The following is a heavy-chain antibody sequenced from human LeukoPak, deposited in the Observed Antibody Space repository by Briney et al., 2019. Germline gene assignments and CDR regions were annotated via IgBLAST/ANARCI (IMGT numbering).Heavy chain of an antibody. J-gene: IGHJ4*02. CDR2: IYYSGST. CDR3: ARLTSGHFDY. Sequence: SETLSLTCTVSGGSISRSSYYWGWIRQPPGKGLEWIATIYYSGSTYYNPSLKSRVTISADTSKNQFSLKLSSVTAADAAVYYCARLTSGHFDYWGQGTLVTVTS. D-gene: IGHD3-10*01. CDR1: GGSISRSSYY. V-gene: IGHV4-39*01.